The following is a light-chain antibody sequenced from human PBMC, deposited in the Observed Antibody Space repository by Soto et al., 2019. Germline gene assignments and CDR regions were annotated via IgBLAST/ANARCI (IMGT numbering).Light chain of an antibody. CDR1: SSDVGRYSL. V-gene: IGLV2-23*01. CDR3: CSYAGGSSVI. Sequence: QSALTQPASVSGSPGQSLTISCTGTSSDVGRYSLVSWYQQHPGKAPKLIIYEDVERPSGVSYRFSGSKSGNTASLRISGLQTEDEADYYCCSYAGGSSVIFGGGTKLTVL. CDR2: EDV. J-gene: IGLJ2*01.